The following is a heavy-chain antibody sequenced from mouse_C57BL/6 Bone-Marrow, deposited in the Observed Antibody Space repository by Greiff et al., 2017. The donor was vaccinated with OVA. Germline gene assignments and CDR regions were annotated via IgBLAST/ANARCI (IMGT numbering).Heavy chain of an antibody. J-gene: IGHJ4*01. D-gene: IGHD1-1*01. Sequence: EVMLVESGGGLVKPGGSLKLSCAASGFTFSSYAMSWVRQTPEKRLAWVATISDGGSYTYYPDNVKGRFTISRDNAKNNLYLQMSHLKSEDTAMYYCARDYYGSSYDYAMDYWGQGTSVTVSS. CDR3: ARDYYGSSYDYAMDY. CDR1: GFTFSSYA. V-gene: IGHV5-4*01. CDR2: ISDGGSYT.